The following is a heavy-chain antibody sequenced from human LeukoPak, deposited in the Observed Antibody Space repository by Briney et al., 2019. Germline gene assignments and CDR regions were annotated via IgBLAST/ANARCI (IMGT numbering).Heavy chain of an antibody. CDR1: GLTFSSYA. CDR3: AAQWLVLETFDI. CDR2: ISGSGDKP. Sequence: PGGSLRLSCAASGLTFSSYAMSWVRQAPGKGLEWVSGISGSGDKPYYADSVKGRFTISRDNSKNTLYLQMNSLRAEDTAVYYCAAQWLVLETFDIWGQGTMVTVSS. V-gene: IGHV3-23*01. D-gene: IGHD6-19*01. J-gene: IGHJ3*02.